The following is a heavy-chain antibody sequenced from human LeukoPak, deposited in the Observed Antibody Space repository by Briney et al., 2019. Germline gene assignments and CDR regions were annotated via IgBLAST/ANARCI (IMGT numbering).Heavy chain of an antibody. CDR1: GGSVSSSSYF. CDR3: ARRSGSGDSRRPFDY. Sequence: SETLSLTCSVSGGSVSSSSYFWGWIGQPPGKGLEWIGSIYYSRSTYYNPSLKSQVTISVDTSKNQFSLKLSSVTAADTAVYYCARRSGSGDSRRPFDYWGQGTLVTVSS. J-gene: IGHJ4*02. CDR2: IYYSRST. V-gene: IGHV4-39*01. D-gene: IGHD4-17*01.